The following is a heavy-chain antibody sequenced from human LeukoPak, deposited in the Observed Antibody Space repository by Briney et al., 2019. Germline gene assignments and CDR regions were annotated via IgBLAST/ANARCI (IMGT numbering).Heavy chain of an antibody. Sequence: ASVKVSCKASGYTFTGYYTHWVRQAPGQGLEWMGWINPNSGGTNYAQKFQCRVTMTRDTSISTAYMELSRLRSDDTAVYYCASGAYCSSTSCYTYYYGMDVWGQGTTVTVSS. CDR3: ASGAYCSSTSCYTYYYGMDV. D-gene: IGHD2-2*02. CDR2: INPNSGGT. J-gene: IGHJ6*02. CDR1: GYTFTGYY. V-gene: IGHV1-2*02.